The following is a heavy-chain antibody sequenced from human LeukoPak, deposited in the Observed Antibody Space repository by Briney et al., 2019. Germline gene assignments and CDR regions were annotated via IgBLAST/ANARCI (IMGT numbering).Heavy chain of an antibody. V-gene: IGHV4-59*11. Sequence: SETLSLTCTVSGGSIYSHHWSWIRQPPGKGQEWIGYIFYTGSTNYDPSLNSRATISVDTLKNQFSLKLNSVTAADTAVYYCARGSNWFDPWGQGTLVTVSS. CDR2: IFYTGST. CDR1: GGSIYSHH. J-gene: IGHJ5*02. CDR3: ARGSNWFDP.